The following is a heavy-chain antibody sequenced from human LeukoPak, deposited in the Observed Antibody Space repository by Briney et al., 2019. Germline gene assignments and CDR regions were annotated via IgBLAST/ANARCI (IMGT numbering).Heavy chain of an antibody. CDR1: GGSISSSSYY. V-gene: IGHV4-39*01. J-gene: IGHJ4*02. Sequence: SETLSLTCTASGGSISSSSYYWGWIRQPPGKGLEWIGSIYYSGSTYYNPSLKSRVTISVDTSKNQFSLKLSSVTAADTAVYYCARHGYYYSYWGQGTLVTVSS. CDR2: IYYSGST. CDR3: ARHGYYYSY. D-gene: IGHD3-10*01.